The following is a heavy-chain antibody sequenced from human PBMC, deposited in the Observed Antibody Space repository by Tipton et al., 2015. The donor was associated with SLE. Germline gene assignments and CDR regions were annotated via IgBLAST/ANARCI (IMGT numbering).Heavy chain of an antibody. Sequence: TLSLTCNVSGGSIRSYYWSWIRQATGKGLEWIGYIYYSGSTNYNPSLKSRVTISVDTAKNQFSLKLTSVTAADTAVYYCARGLLTWRGAVVGVDVWGQGTTVNVSS. CDR1: GGSIRSYY. V-gene: IGHV4-59*08. CDR2: IYYSGST. CDR3: ARGLLTWRGAVVGVDV. J-gene: IGHJ6*02. D-gene: IGHD2-21*01.